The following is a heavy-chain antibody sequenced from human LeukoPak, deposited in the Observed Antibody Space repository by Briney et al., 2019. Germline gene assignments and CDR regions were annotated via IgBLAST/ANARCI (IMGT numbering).Heavy chain of an antibody. Sequence: GASVKVSCKVSGYTLTELSMHWVRQAPGKGLEWMGGFDPEDGETIYAQKFQGRVTMTEDTSTDTAYMELSSLRSEDTAVYYCATRDSSGYYYVGCFDYWGQGTLVTVSS. CDR2: FDPEDGET. CDR3: ATRDSSGYYYVGCFDY. CDR1: GYTLTELS. D-gene: IGHD3-22*01. V-gene: IGHV1-24*01. J-gene: IGHJ4*02.